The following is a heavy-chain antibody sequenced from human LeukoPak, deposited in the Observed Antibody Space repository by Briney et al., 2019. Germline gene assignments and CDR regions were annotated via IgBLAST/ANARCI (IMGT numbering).Heavy chain of an antibody. CDR1: GYTFTSYG. CDR2: MNPNSGNT. J-gene: IGHJ4*02. CDR3: ARVTGYSSSWYGDY. V-gene: IGHV1-8*02. Sequence: GASVKVSCKASGYTFTSYGISWVRQAPGQGLEWMGWMNPNSGNTGYAQKFQGRVTMTRNTSISTAYMELSSLRSDDTAVYYCARVTGYSSSWYGDYWGQGTLVTVSS. D-gene: IGHD6-13*01.